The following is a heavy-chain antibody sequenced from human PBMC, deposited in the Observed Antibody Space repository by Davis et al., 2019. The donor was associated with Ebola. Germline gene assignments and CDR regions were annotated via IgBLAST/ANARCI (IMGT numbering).Heavy chain of an antibody. D-gene: IGHD3-3*01. CDR3: VRAVFHEVLDY. CDR1: GFTFRNYA. J-gene: IGHJ4*02. V-gene: IGHV3-30*04. CDR2: VSHSERER. Sequence: PGGSLRLSCAPSGFTFRNYAMHWVRPAPGKGLEWVAVVSHSERERFYADSVKGRFTISRDNSENTLYLQMSSLTVDDTAVYYCVRAVFHEVLDYWGQGTPVTVSS.